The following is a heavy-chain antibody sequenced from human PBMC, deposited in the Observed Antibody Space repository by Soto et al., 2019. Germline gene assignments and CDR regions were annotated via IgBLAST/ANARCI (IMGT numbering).Heavy chain of an antibody. V-gene: IGHV4-31*03. J-gene: IGHJ4*02. Sequence: PSETLSLTCTVSGGSISSGGYYWSWIRHHPGKGLEWIGYIYYSGSTYYNPSLKSRVTISVDTSKNQFSLKLSSVTAADTAVYYCAVYYYDSSGYYPFDYWGQGTLVTVSS. D-gene: IGHD3-22*01. CDR2: IYYSGST. CDR1: GGSISSGGYY. CDR3: AVYYYDSSGYYPFDY.